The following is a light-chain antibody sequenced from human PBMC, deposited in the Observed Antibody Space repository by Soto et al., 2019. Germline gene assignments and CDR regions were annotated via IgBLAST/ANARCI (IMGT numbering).Light chain of an antibody. J-gene: IGLJ2*01. CDR3: QAWDSSTPYVV. CDR1: ELGDKY. CDR2: QDS. Sequence: SYELTQPPSVSVSPGQTASITCSGDELGDKYACWYQQKPGQSPVLVIYQDSRRPSGIPERFSGSNSGNTATLTISGTQAMDEADYYCQAWDSSTPYVVFGGRTKLTVL. V-gene: IGLV3-1*01.